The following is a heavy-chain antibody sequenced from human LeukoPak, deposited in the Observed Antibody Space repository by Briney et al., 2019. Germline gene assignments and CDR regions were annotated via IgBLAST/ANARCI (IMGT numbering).Heavy chain of an antibody. Sequence: GGSLRLSCAASGFTFSSYAMHWVRQAPGKGLEWVAVISYDGSNKYYADSVKGRFTISRDNSKNTLYLQMNSLRAEDTAVYYCARGDGQLLWFRELSPLGFDPWGQGTLVTVSS. D-gene: IGHD3-10*01. CDR3: ARGDGQLLWFRELSPLGFDP. CDR1: GFTFSSYA. V-gene: IGHV3-30-3*01. J-gene: IGHJ5*02. CDR2: ISYDGSNK.